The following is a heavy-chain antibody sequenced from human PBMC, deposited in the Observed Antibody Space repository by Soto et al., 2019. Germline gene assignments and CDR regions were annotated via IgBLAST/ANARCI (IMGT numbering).Heavy chain of an antibody. CDR2: IHYSGSG. CDR3: VREDDGGDRDYYGLDV. D-gene: IGHD4-17*01. Sequence: QVQLQESGPGLVRPSQTLSLTCTVSGGSISSDHYHWTWIRQTPGKGLEWNGYIHYSGSGFYNPPLQSRVTMSVDTSKNLFSLKLSSVTAADTAVYFCVREDDGGDRDYYGLDVWGQGTTVTVSS. J-gene: IGHJ6*02. V-gene: IGHV4-30-4*01. CDR1: GGSISSDHYH.